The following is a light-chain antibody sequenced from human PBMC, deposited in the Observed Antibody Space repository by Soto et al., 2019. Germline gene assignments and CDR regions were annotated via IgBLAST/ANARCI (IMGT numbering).Light chain of an antibody. CDR1: QGISSY. V-gene: IGKV1-9*01. CDR2: AAS. J-gene: IGKJ4*01. Sequence: IQLTQSPSSLSASLGDRATVSCRASQGISSYLAWYQQKPGKAPKLLIYAASTLQSGVPSRFSGSGSGADFTLTISSLQPEDFATYYCQHLNSYPLTFGGGTKVDIK. CDR3: QHLNSYPLT.